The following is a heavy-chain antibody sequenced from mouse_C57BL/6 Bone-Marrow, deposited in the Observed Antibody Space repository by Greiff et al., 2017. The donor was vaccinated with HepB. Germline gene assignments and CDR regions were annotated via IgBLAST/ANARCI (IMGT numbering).Heavy chain of an antibody. CDR1: GYTFTSYG. CDR3: ACYYGSSLWYFDV. V-gene: IGHV1-81*01. CDR2: IYPRSGNT. D-gene: IGHD1-1*01. J-gene: IGHJ1*03. Sequence: VKLQESGAELARPGASVKLSCKASGYTFTSYGISWVKQRTGQGLEWIGEIYPRSGNTYYNEKFKGKATLTADKSSSTAYMELRSLTSEDSAVYFCACYYGSSLWYFDVWGTGTTVTVSS.